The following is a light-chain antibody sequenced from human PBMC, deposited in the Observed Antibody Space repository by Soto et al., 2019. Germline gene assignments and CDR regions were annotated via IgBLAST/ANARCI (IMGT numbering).Light chain of an antibody. CDR3: QAWDSSTVV. V-gene: IGLV3-1*01. CDR1: KLGDKY. CDR2: QDT. J-gene: IGLJ2*01. Sequence: SYELTQPPSVSVSPGQTASITCSGDKLGDKYACWYQQKPGQSPVLVIYQDTKRPSVIPERFSGSNSGNTATLTISGTQAMDEADYYCQAWDSSTVVFGGGTTLTVL.